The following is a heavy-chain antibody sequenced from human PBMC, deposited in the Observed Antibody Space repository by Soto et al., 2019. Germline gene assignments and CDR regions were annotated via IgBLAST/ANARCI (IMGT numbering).Heavy chain of an antibody. CDR2: ISYDGSNE. CDR1: GFTFNNHA. J-gene: IGHJ4*02. Sequence: QVQLVESGGGVVQPGRSLRLSCAGSGFTFNNHAIHWVRQAPGKGLEWVAGISYDGSNEYYADSVKGRFTVSRDNSKMSVSLQMNSLKAEDTAQYFCARDPLASSSWSASFDYWGQGTLVTVSS. D-gene: IGHD6-13*01. V-gene: IGHV3-30*14. CDR3: ARDPLASSSWSASFDY.